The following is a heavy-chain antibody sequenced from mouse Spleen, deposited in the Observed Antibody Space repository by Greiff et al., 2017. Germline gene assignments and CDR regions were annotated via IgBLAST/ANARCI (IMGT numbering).Heavy chain of an antibody. V-gene: IGHV3-1*01. CDR1: GYSFTSCYD. J-gene: IGHJ1*01. Sequence: EVQVVESGPGMVKPSQSLSLSCTVTGYSFTSCYDWHWIRHFPGNLLGWVGFYTYSGSTNYNPSLKSRTTLTQDTSKNHFFPELNSVTTEDTATFHCAREMTYWYFDVGGAGTRVTVSS. CDR2: YTYSGST. CDR3: AREMTYWYFDV.